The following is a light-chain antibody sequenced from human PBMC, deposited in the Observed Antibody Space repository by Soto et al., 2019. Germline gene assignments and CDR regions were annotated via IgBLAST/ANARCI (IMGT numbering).Light chain of an antibody. CDR2: EVS. CDR1: SSDVGGYNY. Sequence: QSVLTQPASVSGSPGQSITISCTGTSSDVGGYNYVSWYQHHPGKAPKLMIYEVSDRPSGISNRFSGSKSGNTASLTISGLQAEDEAEYYCISYTSSSTYVFGTGTKVTVL. J-gene: IGLJ1*01. CDR3: ISYTSSSTYV. V-gene: IGLV2-14*01.